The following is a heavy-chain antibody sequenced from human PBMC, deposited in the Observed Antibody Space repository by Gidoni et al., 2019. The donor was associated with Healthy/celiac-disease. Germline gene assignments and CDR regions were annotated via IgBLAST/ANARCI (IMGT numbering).Heavy chain of an antibody. Sequence: QVQLVQSGAEVKKPGASVKVSCKASGYTFTSYGISWVRQAPGQGLEWMGWISAYNGNTHYAQNLQGRVPMTTDTSTSTAYMELRSLRSDDTAVYYCARDLFKVRSIAAPGYWGQGTLVTVSS. CDR3: ARDLFKVRSIAAPGY. CDR1: GYTFTSYG. D-gene: IGHD6-6*01. CDR2: ISAYNGNT. V-gene: IGHV1-18*01. J-gene: IGHJ4*02.